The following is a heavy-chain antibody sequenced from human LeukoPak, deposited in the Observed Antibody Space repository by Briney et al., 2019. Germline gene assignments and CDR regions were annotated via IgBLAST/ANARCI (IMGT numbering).Heavy chain of an antibody. V-gene: IGHV1-18*01. CDR1: GYTFTSYG. D-gene: IGHD2-15*01. CDR3: ARDTPGYCSGGSCPFDP. J-gene: IGHJ5*02. CDR2: ISAYNGNT. Sequence: ASVTVSCTASGYTFTSYGISWVRQAPGQGLEWMGWISAYNGNTNYAQKLRGRVTMTTDTSTSTAYMELRSLRSDDTAVYYCARDTPGYCSGGSCPFDPWGQGTLVTVSS.